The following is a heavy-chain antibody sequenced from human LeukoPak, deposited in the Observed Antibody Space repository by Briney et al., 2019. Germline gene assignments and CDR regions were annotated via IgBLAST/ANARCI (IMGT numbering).Heavy chain of an antibody. CDR3: ARDKYSSSWYGYFDP. J-gene: IGHJ5*02. CDR1: GGSISSYY. D-gene: IGHD6-13*01. CDR2: IYYSGGT. Sequence: SETLSLTCTVSGGSISSYYWSWIRQPPGKGLEWIGYIYYSGGTNYNPSLKSRVTISVDTSKSRFSLRLSSVTAADTAVYYCARDKYSSSWYGYFDPWGQGTLVTVSS. V-gene: IGHV4-59*01.